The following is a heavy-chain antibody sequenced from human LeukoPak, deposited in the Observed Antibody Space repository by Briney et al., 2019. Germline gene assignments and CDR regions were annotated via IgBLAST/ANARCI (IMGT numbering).Heavy chain of an antibody. CDR1: GGSISSSNW. Sequence: SETLSLTCAVSGGSISSSNWWSWVRQPPGQGLEWIGEIYHSGSTNYNPSLKSRVTISVDTSKNQFSLKLSSVTAADTAVYYCARKGLSITMVRGVIITAYYFDYWGQGTLVTVSS. V-gene: IGHV4-4*02. CDR2: IYHSGST. CDR3: ARKGLSITMVRGVIITAYYFDY. D-gene: IGHD3-10*01. J-gene: IGHJ4*02.